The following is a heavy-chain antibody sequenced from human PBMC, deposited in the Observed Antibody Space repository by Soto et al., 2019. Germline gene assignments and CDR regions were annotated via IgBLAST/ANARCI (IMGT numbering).Heavy chain of an antibody. J-gene: IGHJ6*02. CDR1: GFDFSSYA. D-gene: IGHD3-16*01. Sequence: QVQLVESGGGVVQPGASLRLSREASGFDFSSYAMHWVRQAPGKGLEWVGVISYDGNYIYYADSVKGRFTISRDNSKNTLYVQVNSLRPEDTAVYYCAKGILSATIGPYAMDVWGQGTTVTVSS. V-gene: IGHV3-30*18. CDR2: ISYDGNYI. CDR3: AKGILSATIGPYAMDV.